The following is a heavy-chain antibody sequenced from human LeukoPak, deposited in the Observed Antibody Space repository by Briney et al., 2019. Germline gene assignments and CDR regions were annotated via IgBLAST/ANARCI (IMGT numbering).Heavy chain of an antibody. J-gene: IGHJ4*02. CDR1: GYKFTSYW. V-gene: IGHV5-10-1*01. CDR2: IDPSDSYT. Sequence: PGESLKISCKGSGYKFTSYWIGWVRQMPGKGLEWMGRIDPSDSYTNYSPSFQGHVTISADKSISTAYLQWSSLKASDTATYYCARHVQMAANFDYWGQGTLVTVSS. CDR3: ARHVQMAANFDY. D-gene: IGHD5-24*01.